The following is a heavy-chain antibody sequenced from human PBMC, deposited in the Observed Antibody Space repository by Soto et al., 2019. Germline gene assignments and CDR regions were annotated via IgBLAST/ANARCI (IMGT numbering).Heavy chain of an antibody. J-gene: IGHJ4*02. CDR1: GYTITSYG. CDR2: ISAYNGNT. CDR3: ARDPKTSCCQHWAFNYFDS. V-gene: IGHV1-18*04. D-gene: IGHD7-27*01. Sequence: ASVTDSCNASGYTITSYGISWVRPAPGQGLEWMGLISAYNGNTNYTQRLQGRATMTTDTSTSTAYMELRSLRFEDAAVYSCARDPKTSCCQHWAFNYFDSWGQGTLVTVSS.